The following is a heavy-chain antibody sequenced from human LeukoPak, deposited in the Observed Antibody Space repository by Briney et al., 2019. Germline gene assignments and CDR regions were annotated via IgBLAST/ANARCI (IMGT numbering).Heavy chain of an antibody. J-gene: IGHJ4*02. CDR2: ISSSSSYI. CDR1: GLSFSSFA. Sequence: GGSLRLSCAASGLSFSSFAMSWVRQGPARGLEWVSSISSSSSYIYYADSVKGRFTISRDNAKNSLYLQMNSLRAEDTAVYYCARDHYGDYWGQGTLVTVSS. CDR3: ARDHYGDY. V-gene: IGHV3-21*01.